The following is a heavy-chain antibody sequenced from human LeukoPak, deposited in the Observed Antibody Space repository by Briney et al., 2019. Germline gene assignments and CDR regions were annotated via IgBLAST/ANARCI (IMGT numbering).Heavy chain of an antibody. V-gene: IGHV1-8*01. D-gene: IGHD1-26*01. J-gene: IGHJ6*02. CDR2: MNPNSGNT. CDR3: ARQLGATTGYYYYGMDV. CDR1: GYTFTSYD. Sequence: ASVKVSCKASGYTFTSYDINWVRQATGQGLEWMGWMNPNSGNTGYAQKFQGRVTMTRNTSISTAYMELSRLRSDDTALYYCARQLGATTGYYYYGMDVWGQGTTVTVSS.